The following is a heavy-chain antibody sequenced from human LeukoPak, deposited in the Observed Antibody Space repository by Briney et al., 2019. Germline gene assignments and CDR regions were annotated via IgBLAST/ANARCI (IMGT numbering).Heavy chain of an antibody. CDR3: ARGDAFSGDH. V-gene: IGHV3-7*04. Sequence: GGSLRLSCAASGFTFRNFWMSWVRQAPGRGLEWVANIHPEGNEKYHVESVRGRFTISRDNAKSSLFLQMNGLRAEDTAVYYCARGDAFSGDHWGQGTLVIVSS. CDR1: GFTFRNFW. J-gene: IGHJ4*02. CDR2: IHPEGNEK.